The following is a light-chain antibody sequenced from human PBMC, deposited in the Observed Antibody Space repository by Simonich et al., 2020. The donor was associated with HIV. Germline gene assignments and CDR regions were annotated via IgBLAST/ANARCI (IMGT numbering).Light chain of an antibody. J-gene: IGLJ3*02. Sequence: QSALTQPASVSGSPGQSITISCTGTSSGVGIYTLVSWYQQHPGKAPKLIIYEVTNRPSGVSNRFSGSKSGNTASLTVSGLQAEDEADYYCCSYTSSSTRVFGGGTKLTVL. CDR3: CSYTSSSTRV. CDR1: SSGVGIYTL. V-gene: IGLV2-14*02. CDR2: EVT.